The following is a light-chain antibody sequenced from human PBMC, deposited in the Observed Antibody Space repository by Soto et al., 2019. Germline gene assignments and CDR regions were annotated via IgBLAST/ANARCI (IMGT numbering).Light chain of an antibody. CDR1: QSINIY. Sequence: DIQMTQSPSSLSATVGDRVTITCRASQSINIYLNWYQQKPGKAPKLLIYAASSLQSGVPSRFSGSGSGTDFTLTISSLQPEDFATFYCQEIYTTSRTFGRGTKVEIK. CDR3: QEIYTTSRT. J-gene: IGKJ1*01. CDR2: AAS. V-gene: IGKV1-39*01.